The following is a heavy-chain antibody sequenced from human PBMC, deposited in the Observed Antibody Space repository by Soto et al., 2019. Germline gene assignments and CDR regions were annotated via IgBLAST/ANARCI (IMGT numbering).Heavy chain of an antibody. V-gene: IGHV4-39*01. CDR2: IYYSGST. J-gene: IGHJ5*02. Sequence: SLTCTVSGGSTSRSTYYWGWIRQPPGKGLEWIGSIYYSGSTYYRPSLKSRVTISVDTSKNQFSLKLSSVTAADTAVYYCARQVPAAIRLGWFDPWGQGTLVTVSS. CDR1: GGSTSRSTYY. D-gene: IGHD2-2*02. CDR3: ARQVPAAIRLGWFDP.